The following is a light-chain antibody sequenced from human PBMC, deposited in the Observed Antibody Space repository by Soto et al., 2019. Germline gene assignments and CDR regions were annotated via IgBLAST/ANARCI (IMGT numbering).Light chain of an antibody. V-gene: IGLV4-60*02. J-gene: IGLJ3*02. CDR2: IEDSGSY. CDR1: SGHSSYI. CDR3: DTWGPNTWV. Sequence: QTVVTQSSSASASLGSSVKLTCTLSSGHSSYIIAWHQQQPGKAPRYLMKIEDSGSYNKRSGVPDRFSGYSSGADRYLAIPTLPFDPQADYSRDTWGPNTWVVGGRT.